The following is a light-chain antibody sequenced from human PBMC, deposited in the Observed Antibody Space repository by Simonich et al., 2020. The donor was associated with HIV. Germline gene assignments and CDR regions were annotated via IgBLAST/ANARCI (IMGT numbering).Light chain of an antibody. CDR1: QSVLSSSDNKNY. V-gene: IGKV4-1*01. CDR2: WAS. Sequence: DIVMTQSPDSLAVSLGERATINCKSSQSVLSSSDNKNYLGWFQQKPGQPPKVLIYWASARQSWVPDRFSGSGSGKDFTRTSSSLQAEDVAVYYCQQYDGAPITFGQGTRLEIK. CDR3: QQYDGAPIT. J-gene: IGKJ5*01.